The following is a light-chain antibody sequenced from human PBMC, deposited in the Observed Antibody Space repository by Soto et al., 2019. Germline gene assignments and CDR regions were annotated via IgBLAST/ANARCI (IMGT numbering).Light chain of an antibody. CDR2: DVS. J-gene: IGLJ1*01. CDR1: TIDDGTSNY. Sequence: QSVLTHPRSVSGSPGQSVTISCTGPTIDDGTSNYVSWYQQHPGKVPKLMIYDVSERPSGVPDRFSGSKSGNTASLTISGLQPEDEADYYCCSYAVTFYVFGTGTKVTVL. CDR3: CSYAVTFYV. V-gene: IGLV2-11*01.